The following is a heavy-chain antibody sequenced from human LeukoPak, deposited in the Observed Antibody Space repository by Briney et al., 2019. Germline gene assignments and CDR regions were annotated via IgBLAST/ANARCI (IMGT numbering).Heavy chain of an antibody. CDR3: ARETPVYYYDSSGYSVGFDY. J-gene: IGHJ4*02. CDR1: GYTFTGYY. CDR2: INPNSGGT. V-gene: IGHV1-2*02. D-gene: IGHD3-22*01. Sequence: ASVKVSCKASGYTFTGYYMHWVRQAPGQGLEWMGWINPNSGGTNYAQKFQGRVTMTRDTSISTAYMELSRLRSDDTAVYYCARETPVYYYDSSGYSVGFDYWGQGTLVTVSS.